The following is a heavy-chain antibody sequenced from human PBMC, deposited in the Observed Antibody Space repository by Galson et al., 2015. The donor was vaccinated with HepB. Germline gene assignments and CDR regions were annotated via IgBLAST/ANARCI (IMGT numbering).Heavy chain of an antibody. Sequence: SETLSLTCPVSDGSISSSIYFWGWIRQAPGKGLEWIGSIYYSGRTYKNPSLKSRLTISVDTSKNHFSLKLSSVTAADTAVYSCASHPDYGDYWGQGTLGTVSS. CDR1: DGSISSSIYF. V-gene: IGHV4-39*02. J-gene: IGHJ4*01. CDR3: ASHPDYGDY. CDR2: IYYSGRT.